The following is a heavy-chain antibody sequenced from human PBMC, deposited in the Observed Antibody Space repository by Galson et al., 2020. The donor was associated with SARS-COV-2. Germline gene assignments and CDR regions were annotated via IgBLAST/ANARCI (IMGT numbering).Heavy chain of an antibody. CDR1: GYTFNSFG. CDR3: TGDLSTPGNIFFDY. CDR2: ISGYNGDT. Sequence: ASVKVPCKDSGYTFNSFGFSWVRQAPGQGLEWMGWISGYNGDTMYAQKFQGRVTMTTDTSASTAYMELRSLRSDDTATFYCTGDLSTPGNIFFDYGGQGTLVTVSS. D-gene: IGHD2-21*01. J-gene: IGHJ4*02. V-gene: IGHV1-18*01.